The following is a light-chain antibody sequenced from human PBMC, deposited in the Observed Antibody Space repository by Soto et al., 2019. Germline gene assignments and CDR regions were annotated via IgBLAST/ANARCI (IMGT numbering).Light chain of an antibody. J-gene: IGKJ5*01. CDR1: QSGYNNY. Sequence: EIVLTQSPGTLSLSPGERATLSCRASQSGYNNYLAWYQQKPGEAPRLLIFAASSTATGIPARFSGSGSGTDLTLTSSRLEPEDFAGYYCQQYGSARITFGQGTRLEIK. V-gene: IGKV3-20*01. CDR2: AAS. CDR3: QQYGSARIT.